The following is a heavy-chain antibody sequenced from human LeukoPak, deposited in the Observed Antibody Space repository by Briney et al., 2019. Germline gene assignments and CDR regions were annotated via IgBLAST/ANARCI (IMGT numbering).Heavy chain of an antibody. D-gene: IGHD3-22*01. Sequence: ASVKVSCKASGYTFTGYYMHWVRQAPGQGLEWMGWINPNSGGTNYAQKFQGRVTMTRDTSISTAYMELSRLRSVDTAVYYCARNYYDSSGYYQNWFDPWGQGTLVTVSS. CDR1: GYTFTGYY. V-gene: IGHV1-2*02. CDR3: ARNYYDSSGYYQNWFDP. CDR2: INPNSGGT. J-gene: IGHJ5*02.